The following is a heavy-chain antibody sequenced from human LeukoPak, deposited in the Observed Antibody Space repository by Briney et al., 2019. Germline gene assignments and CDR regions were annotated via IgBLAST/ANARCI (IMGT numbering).Heavy chain of an antibody. CDR2: ISAYNGHT. D-gene: IGHD2-2*01. V-gene: IGHV1-18*01. CDR3: AYYKRDGGYCSSTSCQGFSFDY. CDR1: GYTFTSYG. J-gene: IGHJ4*02. Sequence: GASVKVSCKASGYTFTSYGISWVRQAPGQGLEWMGWISAYNGHTNYAQKLQGRVTMTTDTSTSTAYMELRSLRSDDTAVYYCAYYKRDGGYCSSTSCQGFSFDYWGQGTLVTVSS.